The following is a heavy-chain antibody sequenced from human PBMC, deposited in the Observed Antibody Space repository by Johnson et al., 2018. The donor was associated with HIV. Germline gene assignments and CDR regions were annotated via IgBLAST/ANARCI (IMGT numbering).Heavy chain of an antibody. CDR1: GFTFSSYG. Sequence: VQLVESGGGVVQPGGSLRLSCAASGFTFSSYGMHWVRQAPGKGLEWVSYISSSGSTIYYADSVKGRFTISRDNAKNSLYLQMNSLRAEDTAVYYCAGIVGATLAFDIWGQGTIVTVSS. CDR3: AGIVGATLAFDI. V-gene: IGHV3-48*04. J-gene: IGHJ3*02. CDR2: ISSSGSTI. D-gene: IGHD1-26*01.